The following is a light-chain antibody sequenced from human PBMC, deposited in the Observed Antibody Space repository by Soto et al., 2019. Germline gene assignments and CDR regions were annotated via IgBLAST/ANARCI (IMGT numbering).Light chain of an antibody. V-gene: IGKV1-9*01. J-gene: IGKJ3*01. Sequence: DIQLTQSPSFLSASVGDRVTITCRASQGISSYLAWYQQKPGKAPKLLIYAASTLQSGVPSRFSGSGSGTEFTLTISILQPEDLATYYCQQLNSYPLFGPGTKVDIK. CDR2: AAS. CDR1: QGISSY. CDR3: QQLNSYPL.